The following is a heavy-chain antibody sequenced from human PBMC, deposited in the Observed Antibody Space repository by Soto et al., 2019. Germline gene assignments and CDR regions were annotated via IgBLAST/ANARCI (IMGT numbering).Heavy chain of an antibody. CDR1: GFTFDDYA. CDR3: AKDGRYYYYGMGV. Sequence: EVQLVESGGGLVQPGRSLRLSCAASGFTFDDYAMHWVRQAPGKGLEWVSGISWNSGSIGYADSVKGRFTISRDKAKNSLYLQMNSLRAEDTALYYCAKDGRYYYYGMGVWGQGTTVTVSS. J-gene: IGHJ6*02. CDR2: ISWNSGSI. V-gene: IGHV3-9*01.